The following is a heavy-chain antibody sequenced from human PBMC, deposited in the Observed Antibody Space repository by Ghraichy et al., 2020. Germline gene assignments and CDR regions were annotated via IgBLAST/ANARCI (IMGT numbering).Heavy chain of an antibody. Sequence: SGPTLVKPTETLTLTCTVSGFSLSNARMGVSWIRQPPGKALEWLAHIFSNDEKSYSTSLKSRLTISKDTSKSQVVLTMTNMDPVDTATYCCARIKHDFWSGYQAGFDYWGQGTLVTVSS. J-gene: IGHJ4*02. CDR1: GFSLSNARMG. V-gene: IGHV2-26*01. D-gene: IGHD3-3*01. CDR3: ARIKHDFWSGYQAGFDY. CDR2: IFSNDEK.